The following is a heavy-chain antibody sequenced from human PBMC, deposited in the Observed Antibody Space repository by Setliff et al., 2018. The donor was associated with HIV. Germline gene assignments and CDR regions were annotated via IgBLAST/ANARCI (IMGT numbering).Heavy chain of an antibody. CDR2: VIHDGSEK. D-gene: IGHD6-13*01. CDR3: ARASGYGSSWYQF. J-gene: IGHJ4*02. V-gene: IGHV3-7*01. CDR1: GFTFSTYW. Sequence: GGSLRLSCAASGFTFSTYWMSWVRQAPGKGLEWVANVIHDGSEKYYVDSVKGRFTISRDNAKNSLYLQMNSLRAEDKAVYYCARASGYGSSWYQFWGQGTLVTVSS.